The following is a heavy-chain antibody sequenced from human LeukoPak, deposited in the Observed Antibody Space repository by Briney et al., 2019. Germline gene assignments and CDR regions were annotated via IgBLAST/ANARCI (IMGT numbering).Heavy chain of an antibody. D-gene: IGHD6-19*01. CDR1: GFNFSSYS. CDR2: ISYDGSNK. CDR3: ARVRPSVAGIQYYFDY. J-gene: IGHJ4*02. V-gene: IGHV3-30*03. Sequence: GGSLRLSCAASGFNFSSYSMHWVRQAPGKGLEWVAVISYDGSNKYYADSVKGRFTISRDNSKNTLYLQMNSLRAEDTAVYYCARVRPSVAGIQYYFDYWGQGTLVTVSS.